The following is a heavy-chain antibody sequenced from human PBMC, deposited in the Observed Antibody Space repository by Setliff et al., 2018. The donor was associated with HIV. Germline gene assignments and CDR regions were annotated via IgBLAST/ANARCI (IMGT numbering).Heavy chain of an antibody. CDR1: GFTFSSYG. Sequence: PGGSLRLSCAASGFTFSSYGMHWVRQAPGKGLEWVAVIWNDGTNKYYAESVKGRFTISRDNSRNTLYLHMSSLRTEDTAVYYCARESYLYGSGSYPTYFQHCGQGTLVTVSS. J-gene: IGHJ1*01. V-gene: IGHV3-33*01. CDR2: IWNDGTNK. D-gene: IGHD3-10*01. CDR3: ARESYLYGSGSYPTYFQH.